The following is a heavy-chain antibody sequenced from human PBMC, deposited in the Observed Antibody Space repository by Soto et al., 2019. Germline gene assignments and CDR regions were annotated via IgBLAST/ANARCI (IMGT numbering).Heavy chain of an antibody. CDR3: ARVLYGYYAFDH. D-gene: IGHD4-17*01. V-gene: IGHV4-30-4*01. J-gene: IGHJ4*02. Sequence: QVQLQESGPGLVKPSQTLSLTCTVSGASIRSSDYYWSWIRQPPGKGLEWIGYIYLSGSSYSNPSLKSRVSISEDTSNNHFSLKLSSVTAADTAVYYCARVLYGYYAFDHWGQGALVTVSS. CDR1: GASIRSSDYY. CDR2: IYLSGSS.